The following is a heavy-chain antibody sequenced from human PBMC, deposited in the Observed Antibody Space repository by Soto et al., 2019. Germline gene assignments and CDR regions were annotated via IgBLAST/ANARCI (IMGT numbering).Heavy chain of an antibody. D-gene: IGHD3-10*01. Sequence: QVQLVESGGGVVQPGRSLRLSCAASGFTFSSYGMHWVRQAPGKGLEWVAVISYDGSNKYYADSVKGRFTICRDNSKNSLYLQMNSLRAEDTAVYYCAHFYGSGSASDYWGQGTLVTVSS. CDR3: AHFYGSGSASDY. V-gene: IGHV3-30*03. CDR1: GFTFSSYG. J-gene: IGHJ4*02. CDR2: ISYDGSNK.